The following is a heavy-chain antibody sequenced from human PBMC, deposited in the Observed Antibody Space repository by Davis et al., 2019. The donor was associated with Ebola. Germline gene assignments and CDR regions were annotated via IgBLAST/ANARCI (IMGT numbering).Heavy chain of an antibody. V-gene: IGHV1-18*01. J-gene: IGHJ5*02. CDR2: ISAYNGNT. Sequence: ASVKVSCKASGYTFTSYGISWVRQAPGQGLEWMGWISAYNGNTNYAQKLQGRVTMTTDTSTSTAYMELRNLRSDDTAVYYCARENDYGNFASFDPWGQGTLVTVSS. CDR3: ARENDYGNFASFDP. CDR1: GYTFTSYG. D-gene: IGHD3-16*01.